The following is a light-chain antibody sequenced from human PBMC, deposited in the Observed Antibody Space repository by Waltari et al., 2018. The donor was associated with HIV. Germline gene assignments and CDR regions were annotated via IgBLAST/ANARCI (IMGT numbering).Light chain of an antibody. V-gene: IGKV1-39*01. CDR1: QSIGQY. CDR2: DAS. Sequence: DIQMTQSPSSLSASLGDKVTLTCRASQSIGQYVNWYQQKPGKAPNLLIYDASTLEGGVPSRFSGGGSGADFTLAISSLQPEDFATYYCQQSYRSPFTFGPGTTVHIK. J-gene: IGKJ3*01. CDR3: QQSYRSPFT.